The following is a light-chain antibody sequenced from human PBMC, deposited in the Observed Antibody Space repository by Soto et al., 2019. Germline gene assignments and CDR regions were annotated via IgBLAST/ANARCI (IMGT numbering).Light chain of an antibody. CDR3: TSYADNNNVV. V-gene: IGLV2-8*01. CDR2: QVT. CDR1: SSDVGSFKY. J-gene: IGLJ2*01. Sequence: QSALTQPPSASGSPGQSVTISCTGTSSDVGSFKYVSWYQHHPGKAPKLIIYQVTKRPSGVPARFSGSKSGNTASLTVSGLQAEDEADYYCTSYADNNNVVFGRGTKLTVL.